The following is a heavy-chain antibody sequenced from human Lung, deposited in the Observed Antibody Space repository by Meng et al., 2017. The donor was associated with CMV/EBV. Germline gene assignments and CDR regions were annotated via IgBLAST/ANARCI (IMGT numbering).Heavy chain of an antibody. CDR3: ARGQVQCSTINCHDYRFSGMDV. Sequence: SVXVSXXASGYTFSYYDIIWVRQASGQGLEWVGWMNPNRGNTAYAQKFQGRVTMTRDTSTSIAYMELSSLRSGDTAVYYCARGQVQCSTINCHDYRFSGMDVWGQGTTVTV. J-gene: IGHJ6*02. V-gene: IGHV1-8*01. D-gene: IGHD2/OR15-2a*01. CDR2: MNPNRGNT. CDR1: GYTFSYYD.